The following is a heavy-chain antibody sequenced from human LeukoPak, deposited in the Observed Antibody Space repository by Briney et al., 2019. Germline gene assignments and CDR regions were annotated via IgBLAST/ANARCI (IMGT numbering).Heavy chain of an antibody. V-gene: IGHV3-23*01. Sequence: GGSLRLSCAASGFTFSSYSMNWVRQAPGKGLEWVSYISSSGGSTYYADSVKGRFTISRDNSKNTLYLQMNSLRAEDTAVYYCAKTPLYYYGSGRPDFDYWGQGTLVTVSS. J-gene: IGHJ4*02. CDR3: AKTPLYYYGSGRPDFDY. CDR2: ISSSGGST. CDR1: GFTFSSYS. D-gene: IGHD3-10*01.